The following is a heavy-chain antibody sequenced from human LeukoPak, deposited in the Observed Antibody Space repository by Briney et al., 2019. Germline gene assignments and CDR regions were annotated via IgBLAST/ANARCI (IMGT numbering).Heavy chain of an antibody. CDR2: INPNSGGT. CDR1: GYTFTGYY. Sequence: ASVKVSCKASGYTFTGYYMHWVRQAPGQGLEWMGRINPNSGGTNYAQKFQGRVTMTRDTSISTAYTELSRLRSDDTAVYYCARVKSSGFLRYYYYGMDVWGQGTTVTVSS. CDR3: ARVKSSGFLRYYYYGMDV. D-gene: IGHD6-19*01. J-gene: IGHJ6*02. V-gene: IGHV1-2*06.